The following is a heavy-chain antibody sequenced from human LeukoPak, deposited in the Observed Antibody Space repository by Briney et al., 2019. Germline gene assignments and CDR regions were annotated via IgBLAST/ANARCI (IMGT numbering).Heavy chain of an antibody. CDR3: ARTWADIVATIWEFDY. CDR1: GFTFSSYS. D-gene: IGHD5-12*01. J-gene: IGHJ4*02. Sequence: PGGSLRLSCAASGFTFSSYSMNWVRQAPGKGLEWVSYISSSSSTIYYADSVKGRFTISRDNAKNSLYLQMNSLRAEDTAVYYCARTWADIVATIWEFDYWGQGTLVTVSS. V-gene: IGHV3-48*01. CDR2: ISSSSSTI.